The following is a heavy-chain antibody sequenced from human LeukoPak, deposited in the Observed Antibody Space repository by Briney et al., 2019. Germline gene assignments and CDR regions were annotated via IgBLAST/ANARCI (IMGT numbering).Heavy chain of an antibody. CDR2: IGSSGYYI. Sequence: GGSLRLSCAASGFTFYNYTMNWVRQAPGKGLEWVSSIGSSGYYIYYADSVKGRFTISRDNAKNSLYLQMNSLRAGDTAVYYCARALAVTGTGGFDPWGQGTLVTVSS. CDR3: ARALAVTGTGGFDP. CDR1: GFTFYNYT. V-gene: IGHV3-21*01. D-gene: IGHD6-19*01. J-gene: IGHJ5*02.